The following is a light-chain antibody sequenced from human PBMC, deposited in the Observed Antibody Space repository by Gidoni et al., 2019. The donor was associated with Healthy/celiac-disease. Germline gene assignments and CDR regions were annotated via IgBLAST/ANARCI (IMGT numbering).Light chain of an antibody. Sequence: EIVLTQSPGTLSLSPGDSATLSCRASPSVSSSYLAWYQQKPGQAPRLLIYGASSRATGIPDRFSGSGSGTDFTLTISRLEPEDFAVYYCQQYGSSPRSFGQGTKLEIK. CDR3: QQYGSSPRS. CDR1: PSVSSSY. V-gene: IGKV3-20*01. CDR2: GAS. J-gene: IGKJ2*04.